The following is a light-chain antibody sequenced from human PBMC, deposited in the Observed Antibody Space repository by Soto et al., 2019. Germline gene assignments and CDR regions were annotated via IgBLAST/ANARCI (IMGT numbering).Light chain of an antibody. J-gene: IGKJ1*01. CDR2: AAS. V-gene: IGKV1-17*01. CDR3: QHYNSYWT. CDR1: QSISNH. Sequence: DIQMTQSPSSLSASVEDRVIITCRASQSISNHLNWYQQKPGTAPKLLIFAASSLQSGVPSRFSGSGSGTEFTLTISSLQPDDFATYYCQHYNSYWTFGQGTKVDIK.